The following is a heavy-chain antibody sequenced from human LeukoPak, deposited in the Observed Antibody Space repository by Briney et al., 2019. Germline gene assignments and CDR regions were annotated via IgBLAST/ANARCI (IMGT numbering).Heavy chain of an antibody. Sequence: ASVKVSCKASGYTFTRYGISWVRQAPGQGLEWMGWISAYNGNTNYAQKLQGRVTMTTDTSTSTACMELRSLRSDDTAVYYCARVESGRVSAFDIWGQGTMVTVSS. D-gene: IGHD2-15*01. CDR2: ISAYNGNT. V-gene: IGHV1-18*01. CDR3: ARVESGRVSAFDI. J-gene: IGHJ3*02. CDR1: GYTFTRYG.